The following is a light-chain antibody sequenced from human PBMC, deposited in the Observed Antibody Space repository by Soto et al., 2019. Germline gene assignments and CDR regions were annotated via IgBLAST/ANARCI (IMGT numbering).Light chain of an antibody. CDR1: SSDIGTYNY. CDR3: SSYTSSSTLV. J-gene: IGLJ2*01. V-gene: IGLV2-14*01. CDR2: EVT. Sequence: QSVLTQPASVSGSPGQSITISCTGTSSDIGTYNYVSWYQQHPGKAPKLMIYEVTYRPSGVSNRFSGSNSGNTASLTISGRQAEDEADYYCSSYTSSSTLVFGGGTKVTVL.